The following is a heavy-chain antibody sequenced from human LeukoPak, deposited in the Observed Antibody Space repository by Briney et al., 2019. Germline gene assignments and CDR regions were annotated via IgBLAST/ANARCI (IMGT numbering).Heavy chain of an antibody. Sequence: ASVKVSCKASGYTFSSYDINWVRQAAGQGLEWMGWMNPNSGNTGYAQKFQGRVTMTRNTSISTAYMELSSLRSEDTAVYYCARGPVYSSSWYSLWGQGTLVTLSS. V-gene: IGHV1-8*01. CDR3: ARGPVYSSSWYSL. J-gene: IGHJ4*02. D-gene: IGHD6-13*01. CDR2: MNPNSGNT. CDR1: GYTFSSYD.